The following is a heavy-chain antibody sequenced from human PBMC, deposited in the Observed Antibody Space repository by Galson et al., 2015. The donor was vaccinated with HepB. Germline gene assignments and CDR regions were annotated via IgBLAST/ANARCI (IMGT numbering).Heavy chain of an antibody. CDR2: ISSSSSTI. CDR3: ARVRGYYGSEYWFDP. J-gene: IGHJ5*02. V-gene: IGHV3-48*02. Sequence: LRLPCAPAGFTFSSYSMNWVRPAPGKGLEWVSYISSSSSTIYYADSVKGRFTISRDNAKNSLYLQMNSLRDEDTAVYYCARVRGYYGSEYWFDPWGQGTLVTVSS. D-gene: IGHD3-10*01. CDR1: GFTFSSYS.